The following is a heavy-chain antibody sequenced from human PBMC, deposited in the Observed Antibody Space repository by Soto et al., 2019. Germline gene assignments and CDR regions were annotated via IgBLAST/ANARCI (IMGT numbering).Heavy chain of an antibody. Sequence: QVQLQESGPGLVKPSETLSLTYTVSGGSISSYYWSWIRQPPGRGLEWIGYIYYSGSTKYNPSLKSRVTISVDTSKNQFSLRLSSVTAADTAVYYCATGPGCMDVWGKGTTVTVSS. CDR2: IYYSGST. CDR3: ATGPGCMDV. V-gene: IGHV4-59*01. J-gene: IGHJ6*03. CDR1: GGSISSYY.